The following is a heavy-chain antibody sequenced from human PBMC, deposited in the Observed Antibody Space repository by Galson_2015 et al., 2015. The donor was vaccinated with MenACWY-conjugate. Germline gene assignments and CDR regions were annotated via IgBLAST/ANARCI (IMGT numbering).Heavy chain of an antibody. Sequence: SLRLSCAASGFTFSHYGMHWVRQAPGKGLEWVTAISYDGNNKYYADSVKGRFTISRDNSKNTVSLQMNGLTTEDTAVYFCARVLSSGSTRQFDYWVQATLVAVSS. V-gene: IGHV3-30*03. J-gene: IGHJ4*02. D-gene: IGHD3-22*01. CDR2: ISYDGNNK. CDR3: ARVLSSGSTRQFDY. CDR1: GFTFSHYG.